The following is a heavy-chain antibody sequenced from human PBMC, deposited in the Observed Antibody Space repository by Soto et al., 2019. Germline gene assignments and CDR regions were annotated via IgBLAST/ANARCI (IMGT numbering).Heavy chain of an antibody. CDR3: ARDGPIAAAGNNWFDP. Sequence: QVQLVESGGDVVQPGRSLRLSCTASGFTFSTYTMHWVRQSPGKGLEWLAFISDDGDNRYYAESVRGRFTISRDNSKNTLDLQMDSRRPEDTAVYYCARDGPIAAAGNNWFDPWGQGTLVTVSS. V-gene: IGHV3-30-3*01. CDR2: ISDDGDNR. J-gene: IGHJ5*02. D-gene: IGHD6-13*01. CDR1: GFTFSTYT.